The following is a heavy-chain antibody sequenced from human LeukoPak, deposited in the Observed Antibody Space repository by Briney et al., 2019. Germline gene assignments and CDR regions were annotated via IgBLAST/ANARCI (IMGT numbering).Heavy chain of an antibody. V-gene: IGHV3-21*04. CDR3: ANWYSSGWYRDAFDI. Sequence: KPGGSLRLSCAASGFTFSSYGMNWVRQAPGKGLEWVSSISSSSSYIYYADSVKGRFTISRDNAKNSLYLQMNSLRAEDTAVYYCANWYSSGWYRDAFDIWGQGTMVTVSS. CDR1: GFTFSSYG. J-gene: IGHJ3*02. D-gene: IGHD6-19*01. CDR2: ISSSSSYI.